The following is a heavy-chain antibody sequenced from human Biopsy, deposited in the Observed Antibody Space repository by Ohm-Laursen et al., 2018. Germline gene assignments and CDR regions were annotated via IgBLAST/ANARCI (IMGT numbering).Heavy chain of an antibody. CDR1: GFSFIGYY. V-gene: IGHV1-2*02. Sequence: GSSVKVSCKASGFSFIGYYIHWVRQAPGQGLEWMGWISPKSGDTNYAHKFQGNITMTRDTSMSTAYMEMSRLRCDDTAVYYCALQSVAQMKNFDYWGQGTLVTVSS. CDR3: ALQSVAQMKNFDY. CDR2: ISPKSGDT. D-gene: IGHD6-19*01. J-gene: IGHJ4*02.